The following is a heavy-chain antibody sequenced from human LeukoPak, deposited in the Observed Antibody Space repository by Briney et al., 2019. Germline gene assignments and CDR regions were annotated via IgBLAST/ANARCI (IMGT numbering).Heavy chain of an antibody. D-gene: IGHD3-22*01. V-gene: IGHV5-51*01. Sequence: GESLKISCRGSGYSFCNYWIAWVRQMPGKGLEWMGIVYPGDSSTKYSPSFQGQVTISVDRSINTAYLQWSSLTASDTAMYYCARLTDYYDSSGYYRNYNWFDPWGQGTLVTVSS. CDR1: GYSFCNYW. J-gene: IGHJ5*02. CDR2: VYPGDSST. CDR3: ARLTDYYDSSGYYRNYNWFDP.